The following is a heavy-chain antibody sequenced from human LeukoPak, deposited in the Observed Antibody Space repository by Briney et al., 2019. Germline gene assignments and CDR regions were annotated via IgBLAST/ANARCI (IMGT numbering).Heavy chain of an antibody. CDR2: INDDGSAA. CDR3: ATKVVTDAFDI. J-gene: IGHJ3*02. Sequence: GGSLRLSCAASGFTFSNYWMHWVRQVPGKGLVWVSRINDDGSAAFYADSVKGRFTISRDNSENTLFLQMNSLRAEDTAVYYCATKVVTDAFDIWGQGTMVTVSS. D-gene: IGHD3-22*01. CDR1: GFTFSNYW. V-gene: IGHV3-74*01.